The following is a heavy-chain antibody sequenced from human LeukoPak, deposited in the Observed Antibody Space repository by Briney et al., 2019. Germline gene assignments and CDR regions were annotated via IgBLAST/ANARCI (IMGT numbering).Heavy chain of an antibody. CDR1: GFTVSNTY. V-gene: IGHV3-66*01. D-gene: IGHD4-23*01. CDR2: LYRGGNI. J-gene: IGHJ2*01. Sequence: GGSLRLSCAGSGFTVSNTYMGWVRQPPGKGLEWISVLYRGGNIYYADSVKGRFTISRDNPKNTLYLQMDSLRAEDTAVYHCVTSPETGNIYFDLWGRGTLVAVSS. CDR3: VTSPETGNIYFDL.